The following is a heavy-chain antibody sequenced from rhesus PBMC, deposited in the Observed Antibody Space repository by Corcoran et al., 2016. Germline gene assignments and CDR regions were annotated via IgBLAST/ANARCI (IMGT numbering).Heavy chain of an antibody. J-gene: IGHJ6*01. Sequence: QVQLQESGPAVVKPSETLSLTCAVSGGSISSSNWWSWIRQSPGKGLEWIGGINGSGGSTEYNPSLKGRVTISKDTSKNQCALKLSSVTAADTAVYYCARAGGFWTGFYGLDSWGQGVVVTVSS. V-gene: IGHV4-93*01. CDR1: GGSISSSNW. D-gene: IGHD3-3*01. CDR3: ARAGGFWTGFYGLDS. CDR2: INGSGGST.